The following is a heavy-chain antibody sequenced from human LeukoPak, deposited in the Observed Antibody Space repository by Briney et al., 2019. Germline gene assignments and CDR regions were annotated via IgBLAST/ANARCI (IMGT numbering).Heavy chain of an antibody. Sequence: GGSLRLSCAASGFXFTSYAMSWVRQAPGKGLEWVSSITGSGDSTYYADSVKGRFTISRDNSKNTLYLQMNSLRAEDTAVYHCARDGGSYLQPTDYWGQGTLVTVSS. J-gene: IGHJ4*02. D-gene: IGHD1-26*01. CDR2: ITGSGDST. CDR3: ARDGGSYLQPTDY. V-gene: IGHV3-23*01. CDR1: GFXFTSYA.